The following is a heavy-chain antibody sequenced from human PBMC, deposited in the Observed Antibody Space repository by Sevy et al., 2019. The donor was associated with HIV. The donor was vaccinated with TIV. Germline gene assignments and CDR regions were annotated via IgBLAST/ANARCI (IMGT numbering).Heavy chain of an antibody. CDR3: AKDFTGYNFMDV. CDR2: ISYHGRDK. J-gene: IGHJ6*02. Sequence: GGSLRLSCVVSGITFSTSGMHWVRQAPGKGLEWVAVISYHGRDKFYADSVKGRSTISRDNSKNILYLQMISLRAEDTSGYYCAKDFTGYNFMDVWGQGTMVTVSS. D-gene: IGHD5-18*01. V-gene: IGHV3-30*18. CDR1: GITFSTSG.